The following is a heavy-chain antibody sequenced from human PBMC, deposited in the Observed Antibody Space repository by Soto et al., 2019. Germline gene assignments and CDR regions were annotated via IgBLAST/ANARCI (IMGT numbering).Heavy chain of an antibody. J-gene: IGHJ5*02. Sequence: QLQLQESGPGLVKPSETLSLTCTVSGGSISSSSYYWGWIRQPPGKGLEWIGSIYYSGSTYYNPSLKSRVTISVDTSKNQFSLKLSSVTAADTAVYYPVALVSGSWFDPWGQGTLVTVSS. CDR2: IYYSGST. V-gene: IGHV4-39*01. D-gene: IGHD3-16*01. CDR3: VALVSGSWFDP. CDR1: GGSISSSSYY.